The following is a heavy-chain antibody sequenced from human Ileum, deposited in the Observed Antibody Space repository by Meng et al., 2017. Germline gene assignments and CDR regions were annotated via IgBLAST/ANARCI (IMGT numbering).Heavy chain of an antibody. J-gene: IGHJ4*02. CDR3: ARGGGRYGPDFNY. CDR2: INHSGST. D-gene: IGHD3-16*01. V-gene: IGHV4-34*01. Sequence: HVQLQPWGAGVLKTSETLSLTCAVYGGSCRGYYWSGIRQPPGKGLELIGEINHSGSTNYNPSLKSRVTISVDTSKNQFSLKLSSVTAADTAVYYCARGGGRYGPDFNYWGQGTLVTVSS. CDR1: GGSCRGYY.